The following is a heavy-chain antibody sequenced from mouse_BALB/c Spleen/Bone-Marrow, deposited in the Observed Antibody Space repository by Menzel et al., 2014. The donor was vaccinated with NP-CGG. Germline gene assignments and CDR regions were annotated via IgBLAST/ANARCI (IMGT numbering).Heavy chain of an antibody. CDR3: AKNYYYGYVAY. D-gene: IGHD1-2*01. CDR2: INPDSSTI. CDR1: GFDFSRYW. J-gene: IGHJ3*01. Sequence: EVKLQESGGGLVQPGGSPKLSCAASGFDFSRYWVTWVRQAPGKGLEWIGEINPDSSTINYTPSLKDKFTISRDNAKNTLYLQMSKVRSEDTALYYCAKNYYYGYVAYWGQGTLVTVSA. V-gene: IGHV4-1*02.